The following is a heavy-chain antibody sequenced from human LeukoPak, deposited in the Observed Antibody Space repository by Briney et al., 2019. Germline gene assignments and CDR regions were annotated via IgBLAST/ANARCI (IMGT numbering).Heavy chain of an antibody. CDR3: AKTLGGMPDAFDI. J-gene: IGHJ3*02. V-gene: IGHV3-33*06. D-gene: IGHD1-26*01. Sequence: ARSLRLSCAGSGFTFSSFGMHWVRQAPGKGLEWVAMIWYDGSNKYYADSVKGRFTISRDNSNLYLQMNSLRVEDTAVYYCAKTLGGMPDAFDIWGQGTMVTVSS. CDR1: GFTFSSFG. CDR2: IWYDGSNK.